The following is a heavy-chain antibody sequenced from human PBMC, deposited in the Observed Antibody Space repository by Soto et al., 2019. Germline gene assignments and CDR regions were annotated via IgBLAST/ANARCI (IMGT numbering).Heavy chain of an antibody. D-gene: IGHD2-15*01. J-gene: IGHJ4*02. CDR1: GFTFSSYA. CDR3: ARDPPIVVVVDATPYGDY. CDR2: ISYDGSNK. V-gene: IGHV3-30-3*01. Sequence: QVQLVESGGGVVQPGRSLRLSCAASGFTFSSYAMHWVRQAPGKGLEWVAVISYDGSNKYYADSVKGRFTISRDNSKNTLYLQLNSLRAEDTAVYYCARDPPIVVVVDATPYGDYWGQGTLVPVSS.